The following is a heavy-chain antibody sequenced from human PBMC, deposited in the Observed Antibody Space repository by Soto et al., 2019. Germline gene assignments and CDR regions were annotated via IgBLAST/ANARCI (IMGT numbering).Heavy chain of an antibody. CDR3: ARATGADKEDY. D-gene: IGHD3-10*01. J-gene: IGHJ4*02. Sequence: GGSLRLSGGASGFTFSSYWMSWVRQAPGKGLEWVANIKEDGSERYYVDSVKGRFTISRDNAKNSLYLQMNSLRAEDTAVYYCARATGADKEDYWGQGTLVTVSS. CDR1: GFTFSSYW. V-gene: IGHV3-7*04. CDR2: IKEDGSER.